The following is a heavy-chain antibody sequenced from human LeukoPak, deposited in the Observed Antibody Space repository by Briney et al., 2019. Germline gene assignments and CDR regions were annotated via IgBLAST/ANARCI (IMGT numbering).Heavy chain of an antibody. CDR3: AKGTLGSCSGSTCYPLDY. Sequence: PGGSLRLSCAASGFTFSTYAMNWVRQAPGKGLEWVSFITGSGGATYYPDSVKGRFTISRDNSKNTLYLQMNSVRADDTAVYYCAKGTLGSCSGSTCYPLDYWGLGTLVTVSS. CDR1: GFTFSTYA. D-gene: IGHD2-15*01. CDR2: ITGSGGAT. J-gene: IGHJ4*02. V-gene: IGHV3-23*01.